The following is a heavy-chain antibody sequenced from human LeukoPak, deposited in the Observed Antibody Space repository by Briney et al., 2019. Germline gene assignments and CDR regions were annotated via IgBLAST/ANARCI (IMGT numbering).Heavy chain of an antibody. CDR3: AKRGPIYSASPGNYFDY. Sequence: GGSLRLSCAASGFTFSSYAMSWVRQAPGKGLEWVSGISGSGDNTYYADSVKGRFTISRDNSKNTLYVQVNSLGTEDTAVYYCAKRGPIYSASPGNYFDYWGQGTLVTVSS. CDR1: GFTFSSYA. V-gene: IGHV3-23*01. D-gene: IGHD3-10*01. J-gene: IGHJ4*02. CDR2: ISGSGDNT.